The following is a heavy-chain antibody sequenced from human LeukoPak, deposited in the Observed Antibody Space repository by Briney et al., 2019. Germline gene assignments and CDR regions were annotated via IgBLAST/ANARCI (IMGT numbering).Heavy chain of an antibody. CDR3: ARESSSHGAFDI. J-gene: IGHJ3*02. CDR2: IYYSGST. Sequence: SETLSLTCTVSGGSISSSSYYWGWIRQPPGKGLEWIGSIYYSGSTYYNPSLKSRVTISVDTSKNQFSLKLSSVTAADTAVYYCARESSSHGAFDIWGQGTMVTVSS. D-gene: IGHD6-13*01. CDR1: GGSISSSSYY. V-gene: IGHV4-39*01.